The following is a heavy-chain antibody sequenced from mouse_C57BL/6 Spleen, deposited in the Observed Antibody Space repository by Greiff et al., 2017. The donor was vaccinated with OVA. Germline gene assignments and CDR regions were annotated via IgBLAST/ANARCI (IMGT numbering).Heavy chain of an antibody. J-gene: IGHJ4*01. CDR2: INPSSGYN. D-gene: IGHD5-2*01. Sequence: QVQLQQSGAELAKPGASVQLSCKASGYTFTSYWMHWVKQRPGQGLEWIGYINPSSGYNKYNQKFKDKATLTAEKSSSTADMQLSSLTYEDSAVYYCAREYFGDYAMDYWGQGTSVTVSS. V-gene: IGHV1-7*01. CDR1: GYTFTSYW. CDR3: AREYFGDYAMDY.